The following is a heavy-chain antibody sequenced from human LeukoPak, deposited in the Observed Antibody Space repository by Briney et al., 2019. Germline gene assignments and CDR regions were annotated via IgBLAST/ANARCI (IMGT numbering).Heavy chain of an antibody. D-gene: IGHD6-13*01. CDR2: IRSKAYGGTT. CDR1: GFTFEDYA. Sequence: KAGGSLRLSCTAYGFTFEDYAMSWFRQAPGKGLEWVGFIRSKAYGGTTEYAASVKGRFTISRDDSKSIAYLQMNSLKTEDTAVYYCARPNGYSSSWYWFDPWGQGTLVTVSS. V-gene: IGHV3-49*05. CDR3: ARPNGYSSSWYWFDP. J-gene: IGHJ5*02.